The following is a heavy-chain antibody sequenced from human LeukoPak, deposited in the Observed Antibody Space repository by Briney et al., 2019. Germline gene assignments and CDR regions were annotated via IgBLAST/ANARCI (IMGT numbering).Heavy chain of an antibody. CDR2: IYSGGRT. V-gene: IGHV3-66*01. CDR3: ARESNSGYYLSY. J-gene: IGHJ4*02. Sequence: GGSLRLSCAASGFTVSSNYMSWVRQAPGKGLEWVSVIYSGGRTYYADSVKGRFTISRDNSKNTLYLQMNSLRAEDTAVYYCARESNSGYYLSYWGQGTVVTVSS. CDR1: GFTVSSNY. D-gene: IGHD3-22*01.